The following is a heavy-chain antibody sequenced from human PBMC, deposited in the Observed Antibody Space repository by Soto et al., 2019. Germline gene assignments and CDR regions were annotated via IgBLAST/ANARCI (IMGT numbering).Heavy chain of an antibody. CDR2: INPSVGST. Sequence: ASVKVSSRASGYTFTSYYMHWVRQAPGQGLEWMGIINPSVGSTSYAQRFQGRVTMTRDTSTSTVYMELSSLRSEDTAVYYCARVRRRSGYYYGYWGQGTPVTVSS. D-gene: IGHD3-22*01. CDR1: GYTFTSYY. V-gene: IGHV1-46*01. CDR3: ARVRRRSGYYYGY. J-gene: IGHJ4*02.